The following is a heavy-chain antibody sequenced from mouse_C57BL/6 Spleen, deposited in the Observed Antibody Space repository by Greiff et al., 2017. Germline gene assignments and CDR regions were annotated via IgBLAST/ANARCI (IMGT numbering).Heavy chain of an antibody. D-gene: IGHD1-1*02. CDR2: INPSTGGT. CDR1: GYSFTGYY. V-gene: IGHV1-42*01. CDR3: ARGWLWRSFAY. Sequence: EVQVVESGPELVKPGASVKISCKASGYSFTGYYMNWVKQSPEKSLEWIGEINPSTGGTTYNQKFKAKATLTVDKSSSTAYMQLKSLTSEDSAVYYCARGWLWRSFAYWGQGTLVTVSA. J-gene: IGHJ3*01.